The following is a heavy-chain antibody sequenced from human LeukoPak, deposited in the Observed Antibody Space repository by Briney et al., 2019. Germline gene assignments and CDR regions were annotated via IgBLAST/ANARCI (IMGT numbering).Heavy chain of an antibody. CDR2: FHPEDGEA. V-gene: IGHV1-24*01. J-gene: IGHJ4*02. CDR3: ATVYGDYVVFHY. D-gene: IGHD4-17*01. CDR1: GYTLTELS. Sequence: GASVKVSCKVSGYTLTELSMHWVRQAPGKGLEWMGGFHPEDGEAIYAQKFQGRVSMTEDTSTDTAYMELSSLRSEDTAVYYCATVYGDYVVFHYWGQGTLVTVSS.